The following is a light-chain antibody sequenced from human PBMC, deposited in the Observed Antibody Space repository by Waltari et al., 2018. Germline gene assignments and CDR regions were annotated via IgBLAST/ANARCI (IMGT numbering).Light chain of an antibody. Sequence: QSALTQPASVSGSPGQSITIPCTGTSSDVGGYNYVAWHQQHPGKAPKLILYDFTNRPSGVSNLFSGSKSGNTASLTISGLQAEDEADYYCSSYTSSSTVIFGGGTKLTVL. V-gene: IGLV2-14*03. CDR1: SSDVGGYNY. J-gene: IGLJ2*01. CDR2: DFT. CDR3: SSYTSSSTVI.